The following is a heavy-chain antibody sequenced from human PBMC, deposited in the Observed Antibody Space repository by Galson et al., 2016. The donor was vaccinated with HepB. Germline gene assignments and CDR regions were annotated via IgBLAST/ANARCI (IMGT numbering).Heavy chain of an antibody. CDR3: AREPYDSSGYFWYCDL. J-gene: IGHJ2*01. D-gene: IGHD3-22*01. V-gene: IGHV4-31*03. Sequence: TLSLTCTVSGGSTSSGGYYWTWIRQHPGKGLDWIGYIYYSGNTYYNPSLKRRVTISVDTSKNQYSLKLSSVTAADTAVYYCAREPYDSSGYFWYCDLWGRGTTVIVSS. CDR2: IYYSGNT. CDR1: GGSTSSGGYY.